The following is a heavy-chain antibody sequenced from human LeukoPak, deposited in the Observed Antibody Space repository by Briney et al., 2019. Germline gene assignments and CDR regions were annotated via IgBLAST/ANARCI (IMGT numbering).Heavy chain of an antibody. CDR2: INHSGST. J-gene: IGHJ4*02. V-gene: IGHV4-34*01. CDR3: ARGYVWGSYRSYYFDY. CDR1: GGSFSGYY. D-gene: IGHD3-16*02. Sequence: PSETLSLTCAVYGGSFSGYYWSWIRQPPGKGLEWIGVINHSGSTNYNPSLKSRVTIPVDTSKNQFSLKLSSVTAADTAVYYCARGYVWGSYRSYYFDYWGQGTLVTVSS.